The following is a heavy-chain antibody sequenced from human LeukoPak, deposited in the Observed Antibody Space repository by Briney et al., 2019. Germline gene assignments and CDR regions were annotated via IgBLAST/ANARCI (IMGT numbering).Heavy chain of an antibody. CDR1: GFTFDDYV. CDR3: ARDFCTGCNYYFYGMDV. CDR2: ISRDSANI. V-gene: IGHV3-9*01. J-gene: IGHJ6*02. D-gene: IGHD2-2*01. Sequence: GRSLRLSCAASGFTFDDYVMHWVRQAPGRGLEWVSGISRDSANIGYADSVKGRFTISRDNAKNSLYLQMNSLTTEDTALYYCARDFCTGCNYYFYGMDVWGRGTTVTVS.